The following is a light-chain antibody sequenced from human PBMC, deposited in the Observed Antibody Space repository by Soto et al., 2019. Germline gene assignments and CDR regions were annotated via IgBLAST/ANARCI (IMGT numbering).Light chain of an antibody. J-gene: IGKJ2*01. Sequence: EIVMTQSPATPSVSPGERATLSCRASQSIGNNLAWYQQRPGQAPRLLIYRASTRAIGIAGRFSGSGSGTEFTLTISSLQSEDFAVYYCQQYNNWPYTFGQGTKVDIK. CDR2: RAS. V-gene: IGKV3-15*01. CDR1: QSIGNN. CDR3: QQYNNWPYT.